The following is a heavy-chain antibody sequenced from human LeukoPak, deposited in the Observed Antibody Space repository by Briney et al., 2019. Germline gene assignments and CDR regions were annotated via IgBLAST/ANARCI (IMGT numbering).Heavy chain of an antibody. CDR1: GGSISRYY. V-gene: IGHV4-59*12. D-gene: IGHD2-15*01. CDR2: IYYSGSTNYNPT. J-gene: IGHJ4*02. CDR3: ARGRQTVLVVSTLPFDY. Sequence: SETLSLTCTVSGGSISRYYWSWIRQPPGKGLEWIGCIYYSGSTNYNPTNYNPSLKSRVTISVDTSKNQFSLKLSSMTAADTAVYYCARGRQTVLVVSTLPFDYWGQGALVTVSS.